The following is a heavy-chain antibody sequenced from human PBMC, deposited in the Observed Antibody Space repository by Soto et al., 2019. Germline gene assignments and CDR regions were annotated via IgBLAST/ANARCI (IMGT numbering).Heavy chain of an antibody. D-gene: IGHD6-6*01. CDR3: ASQLDRSYFDY. Sequence: PGGSLRLSCAASGFTFSSYWMSWVRQAPGKGLEWVANIKEDGSEKYYVDSVKGRFTISRDNAKNSLYLQMDSLRAEDTAVYYCASQLDRSYFDYWGQGTLVTVSS. CDR1: GFTFSSYW. V-gene: IGHV3-7*01. J-gene: IGHJ4*02. CDR2: IKEDGSEK.